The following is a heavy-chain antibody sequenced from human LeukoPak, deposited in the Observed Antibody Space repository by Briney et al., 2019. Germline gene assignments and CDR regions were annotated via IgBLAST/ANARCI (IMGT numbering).Heavy chain of an antibody. Sequence: GGSLRLSCPASGFTTRSYSMNWVRQAPGKGLEWVSSISSSSSYIYYADSVKGRFTISRDNAKNSLYLQMNSLRAEDTAVYYCARDSYDILTGYRRSFDYWGQGTLVTVSS. CDR2: ISSSSSYI. J-gene: IGHJ4*02. CDR1: GFTTRSYS. CDR3: ARDSYDILTGYRRSFDY. D-gene: IGHD3-9*01. V-gene: IGHV3-21*01.